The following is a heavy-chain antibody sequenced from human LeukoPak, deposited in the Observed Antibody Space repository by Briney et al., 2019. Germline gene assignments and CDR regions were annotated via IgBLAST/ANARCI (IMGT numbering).Heavy chain of an antibody. V-gene: IGHV3-30*02. CDR3: AKDRGGVIVTPFDY. D-gene: IGHD3-16*02. CDR2: IRYDGSNK. CDR1: GFTFSSYG. Sequence: PGGSLRLFCAASGFTFSSYGMHWVRQAPGKGLEWVAFIRYDGSNKYYADSVKGRFTISRDNSKNTLYLQMNSLRAEDTAVYYCAKDRGGVIVTPFDYWGQGTLVTVSS. J-gene: IGHJ4*02.